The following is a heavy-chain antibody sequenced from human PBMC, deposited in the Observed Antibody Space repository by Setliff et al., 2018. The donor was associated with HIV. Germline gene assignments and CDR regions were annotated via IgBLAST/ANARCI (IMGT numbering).Heavy chain of an antibody. CDR1: GGSMRNYY. V-gene: IGHV4-59*08. Sequence: TSETLSLTCSVSGGSMRNYYWSWIRQPPRKGLEWVGYISYNGITTYNPSLKIRVTISVDTSKNQFSLKLTSVTAADTAVYYCARHRPWEVDVFDIWGQGTMVTVSS. CDR2: ISYNGIT. D-gene: IGHD1-26*01. J-gene: IGHJ3*02. CDR3: ARHRPWEVDVFDI.